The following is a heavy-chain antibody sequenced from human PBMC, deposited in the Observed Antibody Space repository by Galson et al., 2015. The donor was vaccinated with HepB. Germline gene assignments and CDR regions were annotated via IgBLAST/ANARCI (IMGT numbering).Heavy chain of an antibody. Sequence: SLRLSCAASGFTFSSYGMHWVRQAPGKGLEWVAVIWYDGSNKYYADSVKGRFTISRDNSKNSLYLQMNSLRAEDTAVYYCARGSGSYSGHGFDIWGQGTMVTVSS. D-gene: IGHD1-26*01. CDR3: ARGSGSYSGHGFDI. CDR1: GFTFSSYG. CDR2: IWYDGSNK. J-gene: IGHJ3*02. V-gene: IGHV3-33*08.